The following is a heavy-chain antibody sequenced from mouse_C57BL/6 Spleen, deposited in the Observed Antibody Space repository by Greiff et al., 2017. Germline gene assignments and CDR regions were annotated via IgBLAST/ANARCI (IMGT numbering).Heavy chain of an antibody. D-gene: IGHD2-3*01. CDR1: GYTFTDYY. CDR2: INPNNGGT. V-gene: IGHV1-26*01. CDR3: AREGLLPLYAMDY. J-gene: IGHJ4*01. Sequence: EVQLQQSGPGLVKPGASVKISCKASGYTFTDYYMNWVKQSHGKSLEWIGDINPNNGGTSYNQKFKGKATLTVDKSSSTAYMELRSLTSEDSAVYYCAREGLLPLYAMDYWGQGTSVTVSS.